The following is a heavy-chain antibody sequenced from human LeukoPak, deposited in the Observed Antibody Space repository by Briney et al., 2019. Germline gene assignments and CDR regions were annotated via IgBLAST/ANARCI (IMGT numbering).Heavy chain of an antibody. CDR1: GFTFSSYA. J-gene: IGHJ4*02. CDR2: ISYDGSNK. CDR3: ARDPYYYDSSGYPFFDY. Sequence: GRSLRLSCAASGFTFSSYAMHWVRQAPGKGLEWVAVISYDGSNKYYADSVKGRFTISRDNSKNTLYLQMSSLRAEDTAVYYCARDPYYYDSSGYPFFDYWGQGTLVTVSS. V-gene: IGHV3-30*15. D-gene: IGHD3-22*01.